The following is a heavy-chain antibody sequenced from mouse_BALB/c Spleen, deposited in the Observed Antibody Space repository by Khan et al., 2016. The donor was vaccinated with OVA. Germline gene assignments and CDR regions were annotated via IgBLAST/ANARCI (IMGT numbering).Heavy chain of an antibody. J-gene: IGHJ4*01. D-gene: IGHD1-1*01. CDR2: ISPGSGSA. Sequence: DLVKPGASVKLSCKASGYTFTSYWINWIKQRPGQGLEWIGHISPGSGSAYYHEMFKGKATLTVDTSSSTAYIQLSSLSSEDSSVXFLARSNYYGRSLYAMDYWGQGTAVTVSS. CDR1: GYTFTSYW. CDR3: ARSNYYGRSLYAMDY. V-gene: IGHV1S41*01.